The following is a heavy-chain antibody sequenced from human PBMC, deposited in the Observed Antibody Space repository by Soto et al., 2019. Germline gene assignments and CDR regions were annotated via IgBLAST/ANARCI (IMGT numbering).Heavy chain of an antibody. V-gene: IGHV4-39*01. Sequence: SETLSLTCTVSGGSISSSSYYWGWIRQPPGKGMEWIGSIYYSGSTYYKPSLKSRVTISVDTSKNQFSLKLSSVTAADTAVYNCARHQSYWSGYFLGKAHDYWGQGTLVTVS. D-gene: IGHD3-3*01. CDR3: ARHQSYWSGYFLGKAHDY. J-gene: IGHJ4*02. CDR2: IYYSGST. CDR1: GGSISSSSYY.